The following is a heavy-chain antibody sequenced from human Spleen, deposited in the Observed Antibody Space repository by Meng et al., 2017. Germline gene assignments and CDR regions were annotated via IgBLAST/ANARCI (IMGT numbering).Heavy chain of an antibody. CDR2: ISWKSGGT. V-gene: IGHV3-9*01. D-gene: IGHD3-22*01. Sequence: SLKISCAASGFNFDDYAMHWVRQAPGKGLEWVSRISWKSGGTNYADSVKGRFTISRDNAKNSLYLQMNSLRAEDTAVYYCARSPEYDSSALYYYYGMDVWGQGTTVTFSS. CDR1: GFNFDDYA. J-gene: IGHJ6*02. CDR3: ARSPEYDSSALYYYYGMDV.